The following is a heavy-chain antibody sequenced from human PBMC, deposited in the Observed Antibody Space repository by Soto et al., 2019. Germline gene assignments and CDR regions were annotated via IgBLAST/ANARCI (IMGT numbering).Heavy chain of an antibody. D-gene: IGHD6-19*01. CDR1: GYTFTGYA. V-gene: IGHV1-3*01. Sequence: ASVKVSCKASGYTFTGYAMHWVRQAPGQRLEWMGWINAGNGNTKYSQKFQGRVTITRDTSASTAYMELSSLRSDDTAVYYCARRPWYSSGWFGHDYWGQGTLVTVSS. CDR2: INAGNGNT. J-gene: IGHJ4*02. CDR3: ARRPWYSSGWFGHDY.